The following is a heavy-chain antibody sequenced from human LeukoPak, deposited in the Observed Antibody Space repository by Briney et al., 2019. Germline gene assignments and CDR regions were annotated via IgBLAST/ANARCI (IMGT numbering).Heavy chain of an antibody. CDR2: TYYRSKWYN. V-gene: IGHV6-1*01. Sequence: SQTLSLTCAISGDNVSSNSAAWNWIRQSPSRGLEWLGRTYYRSKWYNDYAVSVKSRITINPDTSKNQFSLQLNSVTPEDTAVYYCARDPQRIPLFSYDYWGQGTLVTVSS. D-gene: IGHD2-2*02. J-gene: IGHJ4*02. CDR3: ARDPQRIPLFSYDY. CDR1: GDNVSSNSAA.